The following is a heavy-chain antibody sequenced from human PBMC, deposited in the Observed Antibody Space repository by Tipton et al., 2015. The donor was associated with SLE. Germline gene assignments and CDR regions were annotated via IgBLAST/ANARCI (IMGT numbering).Heavy chain of an antibody. D-gene: IGHD6-19*01. J-gene: IGHJ2*01. V-gene: IGHV4-39*02. CDR3: ARDTGYSSGSDWYFDL. Sequence: TLSLTCTVSGGSISGSTYSWGWIRQPPGEGLEWIGSMSYTGSTYYNPSLKSRVTISVDTSKNQFSLKLSSVTAADTAVYYCARDTGYSSGSDWYFDLWGRGTPVTVSS. CDR2: MSYTGST. CDR1: GGSISGSTYS.